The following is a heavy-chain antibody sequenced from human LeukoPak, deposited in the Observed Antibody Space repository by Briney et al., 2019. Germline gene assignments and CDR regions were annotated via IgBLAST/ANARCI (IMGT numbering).Heavy chain of an antibody. J-gene: IGHJ4*02. CDR2: IYHSVSN. CDR3: ARDGYSGNDGL. D-gene: IGHD1-1*01. CDR1: GGSISSYY. V-gene: IGHV4-59*01. Sequence: PSETLSLTCTVSGGSISSYYGRWIRQPPGKGLEWIGYIYHSVSNKYHPSLKSRVTISVDTSKNEFYLKMSSVTAADTAVYYCARDGYSGNDGLWGQGTLVTVSS.